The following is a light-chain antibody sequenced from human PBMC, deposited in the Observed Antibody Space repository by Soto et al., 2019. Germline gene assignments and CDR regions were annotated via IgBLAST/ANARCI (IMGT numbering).Light chain of an antibody. CDR1: QSVSSN. CDR2: GAS. V-gene: IGKV3-15*01. Sequence: ELVFPQSAATPSVTPGERATLSCRASQSVSSNLAWYQQKPGQAPRLLIYGASTRATGIPARFSGSGSGTEFTLTISSLQSEDFAVYYCQQYNNWPPLTFGGGTKVDIK. J-gene: IGKJ4*01. CDR3: QQYNNWPPLT.